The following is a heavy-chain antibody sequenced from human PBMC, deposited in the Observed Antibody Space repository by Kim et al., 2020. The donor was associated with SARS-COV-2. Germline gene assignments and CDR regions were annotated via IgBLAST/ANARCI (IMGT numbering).Heavy chain of an antibody. CDR2: IYLGDSDT. CDR3: ARHLYRGGNYWLDS. V-gene: IGHV5-51*01. CDR1: GYSFTSNW. D-gene: IGHD3-16*01. Sequence: GESLKISCKGSGYSFTSNWIGWVRQMPGKGLEWMGFIYLGDSDTRYSPSFQGQVTISADKSISTAYLQWSSLKASDTALYYCARHLYRGGNYWLDSWGQGTLVTVSS. J-gene: IGHJ4*02.